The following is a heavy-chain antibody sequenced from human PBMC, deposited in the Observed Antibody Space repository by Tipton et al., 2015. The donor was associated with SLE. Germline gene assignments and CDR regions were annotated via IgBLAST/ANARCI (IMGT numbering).Heavy chain of an antibody. CDR2: LYRTA. D-gene: IGHD1-14*01. Sequence: TLSLTCAVSGYSISSGFYCGWFRQSPVKGLGGIGILYRTAYYNPSLKSRVTLSVETSKNEVSLKLNSVTASDTAVYYCVSGVGNTGRFHYWGQGALVTVSS. V-gene: IGHV4-38-2*01. CDR3: VSGVGNTGRFHY. J-gene: IGHJ4*02. CDR1: GYSISSGFY.